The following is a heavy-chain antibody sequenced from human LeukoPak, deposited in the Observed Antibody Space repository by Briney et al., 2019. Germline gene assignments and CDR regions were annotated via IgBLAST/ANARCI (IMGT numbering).Heavy chain of an antibody. J-gene: IGHJ5*02. CDR3: ASGNYGGTGA. CDR1: GFTFSSYS. V-gene: IGHV3-48*01. CDR2: ISSRSSAT. Sequence: GGSLRLSCAASGFTFSSYSMNWVRQAPGKGLEWVSYISSRSSATYYADSVKGRFTISRDNAKNSLYLQMNSLRAEDTAVYFCASGNYGGTGAWGQGTLVTVSS. D-gene: IGHD4-23*01.